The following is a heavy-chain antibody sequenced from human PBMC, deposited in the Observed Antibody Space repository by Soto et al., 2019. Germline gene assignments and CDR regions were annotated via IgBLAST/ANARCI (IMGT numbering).Heavy chain of an antibody. CDR1: GGTFSSYA. Sequence: ASVKVSCKASGGTFSSYAISWVRQAPGQGLEWMGGIIPIFGTANYAQKFQGRVTITADESTSTAYMELSSLRSEDTAVYYCARELAAAGKGGYYYYGMDVWGQGTTVTVSS. V-gene: IGHV1-69*13. J-gene: IGHJ6*02. CDR2: IIPIFGTA. D-gene: IGHD6-13*01. CDR3: ARELAAAGKGGYYYYGMDV.